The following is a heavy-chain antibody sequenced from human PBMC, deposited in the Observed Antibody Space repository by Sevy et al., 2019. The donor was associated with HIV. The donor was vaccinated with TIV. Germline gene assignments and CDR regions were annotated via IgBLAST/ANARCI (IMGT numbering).Heavy chain of an antibody. CDR1: GGSISSGGYF. Sequence: SETLSLTCTVSGGSISSGGYFWSWIRQHPGKGLEWIGYMYHSGSTYYNPSLKSRLSMSMDPSKNQFSLGMSTVTAADTAINVCARATGSSAGFDSWGHGTVVTVSS. V-gene: IGHV4-31*03. D-gene: IGHD2-15*01. CDR2: MYHSGST. J-gene: IGHJ4*01. CDR3: ARATGSSAGFDS.